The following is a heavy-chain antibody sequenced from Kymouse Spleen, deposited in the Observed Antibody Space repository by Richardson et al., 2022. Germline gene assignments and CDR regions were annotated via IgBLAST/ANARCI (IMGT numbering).Heavy chain of an antibody. Sequence: QVQLVESGGGVVQPGRSLRLSCAASGFTFSSYGMHWVRQAPGKGLEWVAVISYDGSNKYYADSVKGRFTISRDNSKNTLYLQMNSLRAEDTAVYYCAKIDYDILYYYGMDVWGQGTTVTVSS. V-gene: IGHV3-30*18. J-gene: IGHJ6*02. D-gene: IGHD3-9*01. CDR2: ISYDGSNK. CDR1: GFTFSSYG. CDR3: AKIDYDILYYYGMDV.